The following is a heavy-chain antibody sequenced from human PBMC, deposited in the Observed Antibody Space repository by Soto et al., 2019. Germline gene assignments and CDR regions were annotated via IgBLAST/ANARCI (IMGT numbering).Heavy chain of an antibody. CDR2: IRSKANSYAT. Sequence: GGSLRLSCAASGFTFSGSAMHWVRQASGKGLEWVGRIRSKANSYATAYAASVKGRFTISRDDSKNTAYLQMNSLKTEDTAVYYCTRQRLDTAMGYYYYGMDVWGQGTTVTVSS. CDR3: TRQRLDTAMGYYYYGMDV. CDR1: GFTFSGSA. D-gene: IGHD5-18*01. V-gene: IGHV3-73*01. J-gene: IGHJ6*02.